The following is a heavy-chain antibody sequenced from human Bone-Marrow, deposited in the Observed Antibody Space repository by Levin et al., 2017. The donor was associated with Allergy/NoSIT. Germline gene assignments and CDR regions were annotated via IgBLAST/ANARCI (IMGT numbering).Heavy chain of an antibody. CDR1: GDSISSSSYY. V-gene: IGHV4-39*07. Sequence: LSQTLSLTCTVSGDSISSSSYYWGWIRQPPGKGLEWIGSIYYSGYTYYNPSLKSRIAMSVDTSRDQFSLKLSSVTAADTAVYYCARIRKLLGLDYWGQGTLVTVSS. J-gene: IGHJ4*02. CDR3: ARIRKLLGLDY. CDR2: IYYSGYT. D-gene: IGHD1-7*01.